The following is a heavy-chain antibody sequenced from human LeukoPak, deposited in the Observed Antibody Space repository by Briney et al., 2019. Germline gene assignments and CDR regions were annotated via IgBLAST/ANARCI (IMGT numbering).Heavy chain of an antibody. CDR3: AIQWFGELLYKAFDI. J-gene: IGHJ3*02. Sequence: ASVKVSCKASGYTFTSYYMHWVRQAPGQGLEWMGIINPSGGSTSYAQKFQGRVTMTRDMSTSTVYMELSSLRSEDTAVYYCAIQWFGELLYKAFDIWGQGTMVTVSS. D-gene: IGHD3-10*01. CDR2: INPSGGST. V-gene: IGHV1-46*01. CDR1: GYTFTSYY.